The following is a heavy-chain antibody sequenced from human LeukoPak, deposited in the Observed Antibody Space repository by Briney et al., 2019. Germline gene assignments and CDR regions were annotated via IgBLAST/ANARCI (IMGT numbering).Heavy chain of an antibody. Sequence: GGSLRLSCAASGFTFSSYSMNWVRQAAGTGLEWVSAIGTAGDTYYPGSVRGRFTISRENAKNSLYLQMNSLRAGDTAVYYCARGSGQNFDYWGQGTLVTVSS. J-gene: IGHJ4*02. CDR1: GFTFSSYS. CDR3: ARGSGQNFDY. CDR2: IGTAGDT. V-gene: IGHV3-13*04. D-gene: IGHD3-10*01.